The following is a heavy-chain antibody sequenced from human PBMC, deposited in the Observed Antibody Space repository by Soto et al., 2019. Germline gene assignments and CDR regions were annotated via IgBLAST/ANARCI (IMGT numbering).Heavy chain of an antibody. V-gene: IGHV1-18*04. CDR2: ISAYSGNT. CDR1: GYTFTTYG. CDR3: ARVVKAGDYGDYGRYYFDY. Sequence: QVQLVQSGAEVKKPGASVKVSCKASGYTFTTYGITWVRQAPGQGLEWMGWISAYSGNTNYAQKSQGRRTVTTDTSTNTAYMDLRSLRSDDTAVYYCARVVKAGDYGDYGRYYFDYWGHGTLVTVSS. D-gene: IGHD4-17*01. J-gene: IGHJ4*01.